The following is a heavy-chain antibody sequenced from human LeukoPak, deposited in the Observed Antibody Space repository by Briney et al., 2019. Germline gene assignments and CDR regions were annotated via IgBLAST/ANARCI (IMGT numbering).Heavy chain of an antibody. J-gene: IGHJ3*02. CDR2: INHRGST. CDR3: ARGGQLVDSFHAFDI. CDR1: GGSFSGYY. V-gene: IGHV4-34*01. Sequence: PSETLSLTCAVYGGSFSGYYWSWISQPPRKGLEWLGEINHRGSTSYNPFLKSRVTISVDTSKNQFSLKLSSVTAADTAVYYCARGGQLVDSFHAFDIWGQGTMVTVSS. D-gene: IGHD6-6*01.